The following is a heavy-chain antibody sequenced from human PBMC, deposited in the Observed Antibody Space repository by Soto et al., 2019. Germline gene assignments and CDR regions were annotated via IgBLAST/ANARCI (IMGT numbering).Heavy chain of an antibody. V-gene: IGHV4-34*01. CDR1: GGSFSGYY. D-gene: IGHD2-15*01. Sequence: SETLSLTCAVYGGSFSGYYWSWIRQPPGKGLEWIGEINHSGSTNYNPSLKSRVTISVDTSKNQFSLKLSSVTAADTAVYYCARVSRYCSGGSCLPWGQGTLVTVSS. CDR2: INHSGST. J-gene: IGHJ5*02. CDR3: ARVSRYCSGGSCLP.